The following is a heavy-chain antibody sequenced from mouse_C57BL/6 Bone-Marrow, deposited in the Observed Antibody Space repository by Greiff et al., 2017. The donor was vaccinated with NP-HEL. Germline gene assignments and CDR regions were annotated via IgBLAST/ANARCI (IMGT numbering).Heavy chain of an antibody. CDR2: IYPGSGST. V-gene: IGHV1-55*01. CDR1: GYTFTSYW. J-gene: IGHJ1*03. Sequence: QAQLQQPGAELVKPGASVKMSCKASGYTFTSYWITWVKQRPGQGLEWIGDIYPGSGSTNYNEKFKSKATLTVDTSSSTAYMQLSSLTSEDSAVYYCARNWDWYFDVWGTGTTVTVSS. D-gene: IGHD4-1*01. CDR3: ARNWDWYFDV.